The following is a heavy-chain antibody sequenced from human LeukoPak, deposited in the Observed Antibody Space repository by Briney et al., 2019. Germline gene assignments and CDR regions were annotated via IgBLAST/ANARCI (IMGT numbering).Heavy chain of an antibody. CDR3: ARDRLSGQWLVGGLDY. CDR2: ISYNGSTK. D-gene: IGHD6-19*01. J-gene: IGHJ4*02. Sequence: SGRSLRLSCAASGFTFSSYAMHWVRQAPGKGLEWGAVISYNGSTKYYADSVKGRFTISRDNSKNTLYLQMNSLRAEDTAVYYCARDRLSGQWLVGGLDYWGQGTLVTVSS. CDR1: GFTFSSYA. V-gene: IGHV3-30-3*01.